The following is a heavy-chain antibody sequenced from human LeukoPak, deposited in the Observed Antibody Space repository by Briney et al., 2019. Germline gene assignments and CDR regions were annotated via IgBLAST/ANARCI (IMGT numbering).Heavy chain of an antibody. D-gene: IGHD3-22*01. CDR3: ARRAAGYYDSSAYYNY. V-gene: IGHV3-23*01. J-gene: IGHJ4*02. Sequence: GGSLRLSCAASGFTFSSYAMSWVRQAPGKGLEWVSAISDSGGSTYYADSVEGRFTISRDNSKNTLYLQMNSLRAEDTAVYYCARRAAGYYDSSAYYNYWGQGTLVTVSS. CDR2: ISDSGGST. CDR1: GFTFSSYA.